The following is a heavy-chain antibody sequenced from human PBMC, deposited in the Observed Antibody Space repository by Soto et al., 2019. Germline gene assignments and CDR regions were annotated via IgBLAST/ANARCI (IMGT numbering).Heavy chain of an antibody. CDR2: INPSGGYT. Sequence: ASVKVSCKASGYTFTSYYMNWVRQAPGQGLEWLGIINPSGGYTTYAQRFLGRVTMTSDTSTSTVYMELSSLRSEDTAVYYCARGGDVVLVTAPLDYWGQGTLVPVSS. D-gene: IGHD2-21*02. CDR1: GYTFTSYY. CDR3: ARGGDVVLVTAPLDY. V-gene: IGHV1-46*03. J-gene: IGHJ4*02.